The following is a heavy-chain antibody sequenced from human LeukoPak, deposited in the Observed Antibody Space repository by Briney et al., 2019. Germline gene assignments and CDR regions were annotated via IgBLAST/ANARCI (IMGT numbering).Heavy chain of an antibody. CDR1: GYSISSGYY. CDR2: IYHSGST. CDR3: ARRVPIFGVVIVYYFDY. J-gene: IGHJ4*02. Sequence: SETLSLTCAVSGYSISSGYYWGWIRQPPGKGLEWIGSIYHSGSTYYNPSLNSRVTISVDTSKNQFSLKLSSVTAADTAVYYCARRVPIFGVVIVYYFDYWGQGTLVTVSS. V-gene: IGHV4-38-2*01. D-gene: IGHD3-3*01.